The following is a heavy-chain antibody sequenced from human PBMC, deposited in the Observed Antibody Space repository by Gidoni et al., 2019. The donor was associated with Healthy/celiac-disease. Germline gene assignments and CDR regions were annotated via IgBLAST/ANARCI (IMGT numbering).Heavy chain of an antibody. V-gene: IGHV4-34*01. CDR2: INHSGST. J-gene: IGHJ6*02. Sequence: QVPLQQWGAGLLTLSETLSLTCAVYGGSFSGYYWSWIRQPPGKGLEWIGEINHSGSTNYNPSLKSRVTISVDTSKNQFSLKLSSVTAADTAVYYCARDHYGSSPCYGMDVWGQGTTVTVSS. CDR1: GGSFSGYY. D-gene: IGHD3-22*01. CDR3: ARDHYGSSPCYGMDV.